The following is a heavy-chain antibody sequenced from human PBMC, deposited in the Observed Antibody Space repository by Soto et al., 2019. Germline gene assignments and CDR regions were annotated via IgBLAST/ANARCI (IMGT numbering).Heavy chain of an antibody. CDR3: ARDKITGLFDY. CDR1: GGSISSTSYY. V-gene: IGHV4-39*07. D-gene: IGHD2-8*02. Sequence: SETLSLTCTVSGGSISSTSYYWGWIRQPPGKELEWIGNIYYSGNTYYNPSLKSRVTISVDTSKNQFSLKLTSVTAADTAVYYCARDKITGLFDYWGQGTLVTVSS. J-gene: IGHJ4*02. CDR2: IYYSGNT.